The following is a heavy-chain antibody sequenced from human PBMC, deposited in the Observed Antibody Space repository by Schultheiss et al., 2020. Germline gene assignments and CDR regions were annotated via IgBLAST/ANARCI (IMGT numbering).Heavy chain of an antibody. CDR2: INPNSGGT. D-gene: IGHD2-2*01. Sequence: ASVKVSCKASGYTFTSYAMHWVRQAPGQGLEWMGRINPNSGGTNYAQKFQGRVTMTRDTSISTAYMELSRLRSDDTAVYYCARDSKGDCSSTSCIPEPWYFDLWGRGTLVTVSS. CDR1: GYTFTSYA. CDR3: ARDSKGDCSSTSCIPEPWYFDL. V-gene: IGHV1-2*06. J-gene: IGHJ2*01.